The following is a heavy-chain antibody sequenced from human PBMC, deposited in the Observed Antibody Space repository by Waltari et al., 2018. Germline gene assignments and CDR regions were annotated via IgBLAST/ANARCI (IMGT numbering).Heavy chain of an antibody. CDR1: GYRFTNYD. V-gene: IGHV1-8*01. Sequence: QVQLVQSGAEVKKPGASVKVSCKASGYRFTNYDITWVRQATGQGLESLGWMNPYNGNTGNEEECQGRVTMTRNTSISTAYRDLSSLTSDDTAVYYCGRARLTKGRGGMDVWGLGTTVIVSS. CDR3: GRARLTKGRGGMDV. J-gene: IGHJ6*02. D-gene: IGHD3-10*01. CDR2: MNPYNGNT.